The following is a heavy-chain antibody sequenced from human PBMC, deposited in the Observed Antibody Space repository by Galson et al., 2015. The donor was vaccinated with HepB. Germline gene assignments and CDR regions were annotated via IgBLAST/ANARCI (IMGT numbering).Heavy chain of an antibody. CDR2: IKEGGSEK. D-gene: IGHD4-17*01. Sequence: SLRLSCAASGFDVSNNYMSWVRQAPGKGLEWVANIKEGGSEKHYVDSVKGRFTISRDNAKNSLYLQMNSLRAEDTAVYHCAKLLGDRFDSWGQGSLVTVSS. CDR1: GFDVSNNY. J-gene: IGHJ4*02. V-gene: IGHV3-7*01. CDR3: AKLLGDRFDS.